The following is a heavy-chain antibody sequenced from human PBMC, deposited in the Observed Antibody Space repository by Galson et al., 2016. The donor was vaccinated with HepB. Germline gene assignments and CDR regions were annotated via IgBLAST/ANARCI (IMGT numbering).Heavy chain of an antibody. V-gene: IGHV2-70*11. CDR3: ARISRIDDYYYVMDV. J-gene: IGHJ6*02. CDR1: GFSLTSSGMC. Sequence: PALVKPTQTLTLTCTFSGFSLTSSGMCVSWIRQPPGKALEWLARIDWDDDKYYSTSLKTRLTISKDTSRNQVVLTMTNVDPVDTATYYCARISRIDDYYYVMDVWGQGTTVTVSS. CDR2: IDWDDDK.